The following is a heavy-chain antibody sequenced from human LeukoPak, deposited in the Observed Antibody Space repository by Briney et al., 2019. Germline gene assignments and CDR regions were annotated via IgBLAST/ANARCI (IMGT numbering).Heavy chain of an antibody. CDR1: AGTFSSYA. Sequence: SVNVSCKASAGTFSSYAISWVRQAPGQGLEWMGRIIPIFGTANYAQKFQGRVTITTDESTSTAYVELSSLRSEDTAVYYCARDAGRDGYNLSDYWGQGTLVTVSS. CDR3: ARDAGRDGYNLSDY. J-gene: IGHJ4*02. V-gene: IGHV1-69*05. D-gene: IGHD5-24*01. CDR2: IIPIFGTA.